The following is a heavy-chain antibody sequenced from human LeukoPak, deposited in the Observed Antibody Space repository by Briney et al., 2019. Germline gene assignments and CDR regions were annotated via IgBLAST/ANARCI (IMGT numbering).Heavy chain of an antibody. J-gene: IGHJ4*02. CDR1: GGSISSSNW. D-gene: IGHD3-16*01. CDR2: IYHSGST. Sequence: SETLSLTCAVSGGSISSSNWWSWVRQPPGKGLEWIGEIYHSGSTNYNPSLKSRVTISADKSKNQFSLELSSVTAADTAVYYCAARCYDYVWGSPFDYWGQGTLVTVSS. V-gene: IGHV4-4*02. CDR3: AARCYDYVWGSPFDY.